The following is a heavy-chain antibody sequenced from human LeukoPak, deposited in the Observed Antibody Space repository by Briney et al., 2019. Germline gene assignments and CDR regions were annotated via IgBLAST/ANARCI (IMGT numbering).Heavy chain of an antibody. D-gene: IGHD3-3*01. CDR2: ISAYNGNT. CDR1: GYTFTSYG. J-gene: IGHJ4*02. CDR3: ARDRVNFWSGYYTADY. Sequence: ASVKVSCKASGYTFTSYGISWVRQAPGQGLEWMGWISAYNGNTNYAQKLQGRVTMITDTSTSTAYMELRSLRSDDTAVYYCARDRVNFWSGYYTADYWGQGTLVTVSS. V-gene: IGHV1-18*01.